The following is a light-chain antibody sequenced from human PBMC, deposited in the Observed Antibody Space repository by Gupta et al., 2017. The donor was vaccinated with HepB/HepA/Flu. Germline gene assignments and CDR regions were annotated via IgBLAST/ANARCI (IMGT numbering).Light chain of an antibody. J-gene: IGKJ1*01. CDR2: WAS. CDR1: QSVLYNSNNKNY. V-gene: IGKV4-1*01. Sequence: DIVMTQSPDSLAVSLGERATINCKSSQSVLYNSNNKNYLAWYQQKAGQPPKLLIYWASTREFGVPDRFSGSGSGTDFTLTISSLQAEDVAVYYCQQYDSAPRTFGQGTKVEFK. CDR3: QQYDSAPRT.